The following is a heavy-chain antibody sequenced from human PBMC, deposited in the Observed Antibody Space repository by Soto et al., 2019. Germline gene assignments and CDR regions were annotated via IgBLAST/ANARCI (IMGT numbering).Heavy chain of an antibody. V-gene: IGHV4-30-2*01. J-gene: IGHJ6*02. Sequence: SETLSLTCAVSGGSISSGGYSWSWIRQPPGKGLEWIGYIYHSGSTYYNPSLKSRVTISVDRSKNQFSLKLSSVTAADTAVYYCARGHYYGSGSYTVRYYYGMDVWGQGTTVTVSS. CDR1: GGSISSGGYS. CDR2: IYHSGST. D-gene: IGHD3-10*01. CDR3: ARGHYYGSGSYTVRYYYGMDV.